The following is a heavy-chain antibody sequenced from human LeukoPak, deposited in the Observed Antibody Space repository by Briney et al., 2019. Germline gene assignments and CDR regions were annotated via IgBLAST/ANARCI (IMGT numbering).Heavy chain of an antibody. CDR2: IYYSGST. D-gene: IGHD3-3*01. CDR3: ARVGATYYDFWSGYNTGYYFDY. CDR1: GGSISSYY. Sequence: SETLSLTCTVSGGSISSYYWSWIQQPPGKGLEWIGYIYYSGSTNYNPSLKSRVTISVDTSKNQFSLKLSSVTAADTAVYYCARVGATYYDFWSGYNTGYYFDYWGQGTLVTVSS. J-gene: IGHJ4*02. V-gene: IGHV4-59*01.